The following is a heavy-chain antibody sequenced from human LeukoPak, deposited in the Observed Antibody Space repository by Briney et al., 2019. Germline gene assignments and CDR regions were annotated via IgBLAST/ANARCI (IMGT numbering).Heavy chain of an antibody. V-gene: IGHV3-53*01. J-gene: IGHJ4*02. D-gene: IGHD3-3*01. CDR1: GFSLSTYD. Sequence: GGSLRLSCVASGFSLSTYDMYWVRQAPGKGLEWVSVIYSGGSTYYADSVKGRFTISRDDSKNTLYLQMNSLRAEDTAVYYCARRRGYDSYYFDYWGQGTLVTVSS. CDR2: IYSGGST. CDR3: ARRRGYDSYYFDY.